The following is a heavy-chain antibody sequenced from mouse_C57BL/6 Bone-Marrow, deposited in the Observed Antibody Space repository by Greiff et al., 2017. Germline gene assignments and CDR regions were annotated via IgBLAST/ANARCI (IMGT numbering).Heavy chain of an antibody. Sequence: DVKLVESGGGLVQPGESLKLSCESNEYEFPSHDMSWVRKTPEKRLELVAAINSDGSSTYYPDTMERRFIISRDNTKKTLYLQMSSLRSEDTALYYCARHDHYDYDGAMDYWGQGTSVTVSS. CDR1: EYEFPSHD. CDR3: ARHDHYDYDGAMDY. V-gene: IGHV5-2*01. J-gene: IGHJ4*01. D-gene: IGHD2-4*01. CDR2: INSDGSST.